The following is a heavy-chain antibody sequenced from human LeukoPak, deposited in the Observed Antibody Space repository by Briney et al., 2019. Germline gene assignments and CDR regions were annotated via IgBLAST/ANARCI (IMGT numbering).Heavy chain of an antibody. CDR2: IYYSGST. CDR1: GGSISSSSYY. CDR3: ARGASLGYYYYYYMDV. J-gene: IGHJ6*03. Sequence: SETLSLTCTVSGGSISSSSYYWGWIRQPPGKGLEWIGYIYYSGSTNYNPSLKSRVTISVDTSKNQFSLKLSSVTAADTAVYYCARGASLGYYYYYYMDVWGKGTTVTVSS. D-gene: IGHD3-16*02. V-gene: IGHV4-61*05.